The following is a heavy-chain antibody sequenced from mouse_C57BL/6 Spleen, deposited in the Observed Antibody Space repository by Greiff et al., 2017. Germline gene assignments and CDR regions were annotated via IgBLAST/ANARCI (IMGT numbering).Heavy chain of an antibody. CDR3: ARPPSYCSISYWYFDV. D-gene: IGHD1-1*01. V-gene: IGHV1-66*01. Sequence: QVQLKESGPELVKPGASVKISCKASGYSFTSYYIHWVKQRPGQGLEWIGLIYPGSGSTKYNEKFKGKATLTADTSSSTAYMQLSSLTSEDSAVYYCARPPSYCSISYWYFDVWGTGTTVTVSS. CDR1: GYSFTSYY. CDR2: IYPGSGST. J-gene: IGHJ1*03.